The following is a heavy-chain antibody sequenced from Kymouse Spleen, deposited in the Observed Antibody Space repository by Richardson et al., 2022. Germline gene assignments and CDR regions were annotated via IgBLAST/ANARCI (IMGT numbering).Heavy chain of an antibody. CDR2: INHSGST. CDR3: ARKVHDILTGYFDY. J-gene: IGHJ4*02. D-gene: IGHD3-9*01. CDR1: GGSFSGYY. Sequence: QVQLQQWGAGLLKPSETLSLTCAVYGGSFSGYYWSWIRQPPGKGLEWIGEINHSGSTNYNPSLKSRVTISVDTSKNQFSLKLSSVTAADTAVYYCARKVHDILTGYFDYWGQGTLVTVSS. V-gene: IGHV4-34*01.